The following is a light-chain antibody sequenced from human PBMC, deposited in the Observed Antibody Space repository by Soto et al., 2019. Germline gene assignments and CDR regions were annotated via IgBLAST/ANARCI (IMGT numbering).Light chain of an antibody. J-gene: IGKJ1*01. CDR2: WAS. CDR1: QSVLYSSNNKNY. Sequence: IVMTQSPDSLAVSLGARATSNCKSSQSVLYSSNNKNYLAWYQQKPGQPPKLLIYWASTRESGVPDRFSGSGSGTDFTLTISSLQAEDVAVYYCQQYYSTPQTFGQGTKVDI. V-gene: IGKV4-1*01. CDR3: QQYYSTPQT.